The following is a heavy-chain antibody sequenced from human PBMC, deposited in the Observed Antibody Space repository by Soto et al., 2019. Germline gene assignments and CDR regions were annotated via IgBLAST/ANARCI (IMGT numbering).Heavy chain of an antibody. CDR2: IRSKANSYAT. CDR1: GFSFSGSA. Sequence: PGGSLRLSCAAAGFSFSGSAMHWVRQSSGKGLEWVGRIRSKANSYATAYAASVTGRFTVSRDDSKNTTYLQMNSLKTEDTAIYYCARHRIIWANHVTTMVSNDGFAIWGQGPTVTVSS. V-gene: IGHV3-73*01. CDR3: ARHRIIWANHVTTMVSNDGFAI. D-gene: IGHD3-16*01. J-gene: IGHJ3*02.